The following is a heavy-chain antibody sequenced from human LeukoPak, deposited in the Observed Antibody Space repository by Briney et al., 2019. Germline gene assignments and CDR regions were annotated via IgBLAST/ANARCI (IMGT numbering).Heavy chain of an antibody. D-gene: IGHD6-13*01. CDR3: AKVSQWGNSRWYEGD. CDR1: GFSFSDHY. J-gene: IGHJ4*02. V-gene: IGHV3-72*01. Sequence: PGGSLRLSCAASGFSFSDHYMDWVRQAPGKGLEWVGRTRNKASSYTTEYGASVKGRFTISRDDSENTLYLQMNSLRGEDTAVYYCAKVSQWGNSRWYEGDWGQGTLVTVSS. CDR2: TRNKASSYTT.